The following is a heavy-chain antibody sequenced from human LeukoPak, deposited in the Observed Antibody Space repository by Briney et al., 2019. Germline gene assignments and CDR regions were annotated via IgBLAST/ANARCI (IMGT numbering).Heavy chain of an antibody. D-gene: IGHD3-3*01. Sequence: GGSLRLSCAASGFSFDNYAMSWVRQTPGKGLEWVSAIGGSGSDTSYTDSVKGRFTISRDNSKSTLYLQMNSLRAEDTAVYHCAKALRDLEWLTGELDVWGQGTAVTVSS. V-gene: IGHV3-23*01. CDR3: AKALRDLEWLTGELDV. CDR2: IGGSGSDT. CDR1: GFSFDNYA. J-gene: IGHJ6*02.